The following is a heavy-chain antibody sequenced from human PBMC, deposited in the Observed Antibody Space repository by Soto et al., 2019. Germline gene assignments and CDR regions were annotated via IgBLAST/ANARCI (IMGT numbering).Heavy chain of an antibody. CDR3: AKDLALDGGCRGASGYSGGRIGVPFDY. Sequence: SQTLSLTCAISGDSVSSNSAAWNWIRQSPSRGLEWLGRTYYRSKWYNDYAVSVKSRITINPDTSKNQFSLQLNSVTPEDTAVYYCAKDLALDGGCRGASGYSGGRIGVPFDYWSRGSLVTVSS. CDR2: TYYRSKWYN. D-gene: IGHD2-15*01. CDR1: GDSVSSNSAA. J-gene: IGHJ4*02. V-gene: IGHV6-1*01.